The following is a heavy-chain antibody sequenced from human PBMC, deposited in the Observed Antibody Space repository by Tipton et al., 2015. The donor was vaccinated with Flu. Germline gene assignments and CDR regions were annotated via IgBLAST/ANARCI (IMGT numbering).Heavy chain of an antibody. J-gene: IGHJ1*01. Sequence: SGFAFSGYGMHWVRQAPGKGLEWVAFIRHDESDKYYADSVKGRFTISRDNSKNTLYLQINSLRAEDTAVYYCARGSHDSSGYYYEGYFQHWGQGTLVTVSS. D-gene: IGHD3-22*01. CDR3: ARGSHDSSGYYYEGYFQH. V-gene: IGHV3-30*12. CDR1: GFAFSGYG. CDR2: IRHDESDK.